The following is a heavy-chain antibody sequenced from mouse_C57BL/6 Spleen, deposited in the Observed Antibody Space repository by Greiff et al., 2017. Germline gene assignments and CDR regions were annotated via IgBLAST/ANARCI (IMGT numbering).Heavy chain of an antibody. J-gene: IGHJ3*01. Sequence: QVQLQQSGAELARPGASVKLSCKASGYTFTSYGISWVKQRTGQGLEWIGEIYPRSGNTYYNEKFKGKATLTADKSSSTAYMELRSLTSEDSAVYFCARSACYDGYYVSWFAYWGQGTLVTVSA. D-gene: IGHD2-3*01. CDR3: ARSACYDGYYVSWFAY. CDR1: GYTFTSYG. V-gene: IGHV1-81*01. CDR2: IYPRSGNT.